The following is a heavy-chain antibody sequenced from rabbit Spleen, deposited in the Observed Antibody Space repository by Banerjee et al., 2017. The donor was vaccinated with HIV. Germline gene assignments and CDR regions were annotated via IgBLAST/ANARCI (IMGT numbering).Heavy chain of an antibody. V-gene: IGHV1S45*01. J-gene: IGHJ4*01. CDR1: GFSFSDRDV. D-gene: IGHD6-1*01. CDR3: ASAYSDIYFDL. Sequence: QEQLEESGGGLVKPEGSLTLTCKASGFSFSDRDVMCWVRQAPGKGLEWISCIAGSSSGFTYSATWAKGRFTISKTSSTTVTLQMTSLTAADTATYFCASAYSDIYFDLWGPGTLVTVS. CDR2: IAGSSSGFT.